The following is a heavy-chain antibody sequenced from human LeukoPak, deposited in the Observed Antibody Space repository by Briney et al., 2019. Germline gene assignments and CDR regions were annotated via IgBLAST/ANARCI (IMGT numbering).Heavy chain of an antibody. Sequence: PSETLSLTCAVYGGSFSGYYWSWIRQPPGKGLEWIGEINHSGSTNYNPSLKSRVAISVDTSKNQFSLKLSSVTAADTAVYYCARGGYSYGRAELSLDPWGQGTLVTVSS. D-gene: IGHD5-18*01. CDR2: INHSGST. CDR3: ARGGYSYGRAELSLDP. V-gene: IGHV4-34*01. CDR1: GGSFSGYY. J-gene: IGHJ5*02.